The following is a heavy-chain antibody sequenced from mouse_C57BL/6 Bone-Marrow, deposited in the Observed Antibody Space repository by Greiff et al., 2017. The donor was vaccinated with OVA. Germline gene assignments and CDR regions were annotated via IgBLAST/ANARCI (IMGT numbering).Heavy chain of an antibody. D-gene: IGHD1-1*01. CDR1: GYTFTSYG. CDR2: IYPRSGNS. V-gene: IGHV1-81*01. CDR3: ARPSRGAMDY. Sequence: QVQLQHSGAELARPGASVKLSCKASGYTFTSYGISWVKQRTGQGLEWIGEIYPRSGNSYYNEKFKGKATLTADKSSSTAYMELRSLTSEDSAVYFCARPSRGAMDYWGQGTSVTVSS. J-gene: IGHJ4*01.